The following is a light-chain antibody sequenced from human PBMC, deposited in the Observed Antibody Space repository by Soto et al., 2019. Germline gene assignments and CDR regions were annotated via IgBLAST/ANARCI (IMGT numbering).Light chain of an antibody. V-gene: IGLV2-14*01. CDR3: SSYTSSTTLAYV. CDR1: SSDVGGYNY. Sequence: QSVLIQPPSVSGSPGQSVTISCTGTSSDVGGYNYVSWYQQHPGKAPKLIIYEVSNRPSGISDRFSGSKSGNTASLTISGLQAEDEVDYYCSSYTSSTTLAYVFGTGTKVTVL. J-gene: IGLJ1*01. CDR2: EVS.